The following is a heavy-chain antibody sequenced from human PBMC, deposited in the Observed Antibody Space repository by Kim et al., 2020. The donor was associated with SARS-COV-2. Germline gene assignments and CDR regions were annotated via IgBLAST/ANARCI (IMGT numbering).Heavy chain of an antibody. Sequence: DSVKGRFTISRDNAKNSLYLQMNSLRAEDTAVYYCARAQIVVVPAAPPDYWGQGTLVTVSS. V-gene: IGHV3-21*01. D-gene: IGHD2-2*01. J-gene: IGHJ4*02. CDR3: ARAQIVVVPAAPPDY.